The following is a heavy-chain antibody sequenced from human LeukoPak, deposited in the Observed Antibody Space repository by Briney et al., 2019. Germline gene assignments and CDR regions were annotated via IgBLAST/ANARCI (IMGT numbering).Heavy chain of an antibody. CDR2: ITTDETT. CDR1: GFPFSVSW. V-gene: IGHV3-74*01. Sequence: GGSLRLSCAASGFPFSVSWMHWFRQVPGKGLMWVSRITTDETTTYADSVRGRFSISRDNAKNTVYLQVNSLRVGDTAVYYCAKDWFATTDYWGQGILVTVSS. CDR3: AKDWFATTDY. J-gene: IGHJ4*02. D-gene: IGHD3-3*01.